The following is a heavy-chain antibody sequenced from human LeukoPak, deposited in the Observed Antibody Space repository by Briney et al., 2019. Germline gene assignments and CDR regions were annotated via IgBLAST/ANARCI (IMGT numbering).Heavy chain of an antibody. V-gene: IGHV3-48*02. CDR1: GFPFSSHV. D-gene: IGHD3-9*01. CDR3: ARDYDWAFDF. CDR2: INHNGEAI. Sequence: PGGSLRLSCAASGFPFSSHVLSWGRQAPGKGLEWSAYINHNGEAIYYPNFVKGRFIISRDNAKNSLFLQMNDLRDEDTAVYYCARDYDWAFDFWGQGTRVTVSS. J-gene: IGHJ4*02.